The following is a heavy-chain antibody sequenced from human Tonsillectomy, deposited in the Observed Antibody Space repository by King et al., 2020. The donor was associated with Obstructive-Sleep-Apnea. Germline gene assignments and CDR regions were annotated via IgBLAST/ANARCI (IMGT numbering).Heavy chain of an antibody. CDR2: ISYDGSNK. Sequence: VQLVESGGGVVQPGRPLRLSCAASGFTFSSYAIHWVRQAPGKGLEWVAVISYDGSNKYYADSVRGRFTISRDNSKNTLYLQMNSLRPEDTAVYYCAREFGAVWGQGPTVPVPS. J-gene: IGHJ6*02. CDR1: GFTFSSYA. V-gene: IGHV3-30*04. CDR3: AREFGAV. D-gene: IGHD3-16*01.